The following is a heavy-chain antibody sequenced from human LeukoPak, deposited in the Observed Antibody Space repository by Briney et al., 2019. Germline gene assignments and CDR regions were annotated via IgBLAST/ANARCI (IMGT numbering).Heavy chain of an antibody. V-gene: IGHV3-23*01. CDR1: GFTFSSYA. D-gene: IGHD6-13*01. CDR2: ISGSGAST. CDR3: AKEVSGSSWQYYYYYYGMDV. Sequence: GGSLRLSCAASGFTFSSYAMSWVRQAPGKGLEWVSAISGSGASTYYADSVKGRFTISRDNSKNTLYLQMNSLRAEDTAVYYCAKEVSGSSWQYYYYYYGMDVWGQGTTVTVSS. J-gene: IGHJ6*02.